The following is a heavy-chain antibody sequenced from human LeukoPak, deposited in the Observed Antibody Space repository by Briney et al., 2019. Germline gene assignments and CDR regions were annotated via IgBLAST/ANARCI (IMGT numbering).Heavy chain of an antibody. D-gene: IGHD6-13*01. J-gene: IGHJ4*02. CDR3: AREGGIAAAVDY. V-gene: IGHV4-39*07. CDR2: IYYSGST. Sequence: KPSETLSLTCTVSGGSISSSSYYWGWIRQPPGKGLEWIGSIYYSGSTYYNPSLKSRVTISVDTSKNQFSLKLSSVTAADTAVYYCAREGGIAAAVDYWGQGTLVTVSS. CDR1: GGSISSSSYY.